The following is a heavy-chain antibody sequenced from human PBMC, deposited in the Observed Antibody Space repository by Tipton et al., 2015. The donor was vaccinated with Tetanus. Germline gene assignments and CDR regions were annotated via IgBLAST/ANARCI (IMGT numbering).Heavy chain of an antibody. CDR3: AGTRDYGGSQDAFDI. CDR2: VSDSGDRT. J-gene: IGHJ3*02. D-gene: IGHD4-17*01. V-gene: IGHV3-23*01. CDR1: GFTFSNHA. Sequence: SLRLSCVASGFTFSNHAMSWVRQAPGKGLEWVSAVSDSGDRTYYADSVKGRFTISRDNSKNTLFLQMNSLRADDTAVYYCAGTRDYGGSQDAFDIWGQGTLVNVSS.